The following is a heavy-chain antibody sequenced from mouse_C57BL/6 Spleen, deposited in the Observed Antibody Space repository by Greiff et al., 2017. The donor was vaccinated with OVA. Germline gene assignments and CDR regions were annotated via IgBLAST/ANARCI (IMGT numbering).Heavy chain of an antibody. CDR1: GFTFSSYA. J-gene: IGHJ4*01. V-gene: IGHV5-4*01. CDR3: AREGDYDASYAMDY. D-gene: IGHD2-4*01. Sequence: EVKLVESGGGLVKPGGSLKLSCAASGFTFSSYAMSWVRQTPEKRLEWVATISDGGSYTYYPDNVKGRFTISRDNAKNNLYLQMSHLKSEDTAMYYCAREGDYDASYAMDYWGQGTSVTVSS. CDR2: ISDGGSYT.